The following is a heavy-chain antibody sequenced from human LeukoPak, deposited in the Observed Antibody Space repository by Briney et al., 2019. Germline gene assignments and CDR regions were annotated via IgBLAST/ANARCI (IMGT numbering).Heavy chain of an antibody. CDR3: AHSPRYYDFWSGYPPLHY. D-gene: IGHD3-3*01. V-gene: IGHV2-5*01. CDR1: GFSLSTSGVG. J-gene: IGHJ4*02. Sequence: SGPTLVNPTQTLTLTCTFSGFSLSTSGVGVGWIRQPPGKALEWLALIYWNDDKRYSPSLKSRLTITKDTSKNQVVLTMTNMDPVDTATYFCAHSPRYYDFWSGYPPLHYWGQGTLVTVSS. CDR2: IYWNDDK.